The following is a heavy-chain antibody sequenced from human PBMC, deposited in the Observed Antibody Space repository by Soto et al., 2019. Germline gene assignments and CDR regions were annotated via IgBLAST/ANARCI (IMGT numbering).Heavy chain of an antibody. J-gene: IGHJ4*02. V-gene: IGHV3-15*07. D-gene: IGHD5-12*01. Sequence: GGSLRLSCAASGFTFSNAWMNWVRQAPGKGLEWVGRIKSKTDGGTTDYAAPVKGRFTISRDDSKNTLYLQWNSLKASESAMYYCARQSEYSGYASGYWGQGTLVTVSS. CDR2: IKSKTDGGTT. CDR1: GFTFSNAW. CDR3: ARQSEYSGYASGY.